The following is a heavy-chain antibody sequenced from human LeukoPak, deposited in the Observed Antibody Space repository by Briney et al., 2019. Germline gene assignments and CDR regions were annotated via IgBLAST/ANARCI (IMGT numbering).Heavy chain of an antibody. CDR3: ARGMPYTNNWFDP. D-gene: IGHD2-2*01. J-gene: IGHJ5*02. CDR2: FYHSGST. CDR1: GYSISSGYS. Sequence: SETLSLTCTVSGYSISSGYSWGWIRQPPGKGLEWIGSFYHSGSTYYNSSLKSRVTISVDTSKNQFSLKLSSVTAADTAVYYCARGMPYTNNWFDPWGQGTLVTVSS. V-gene: IGHV4-38-2*02.